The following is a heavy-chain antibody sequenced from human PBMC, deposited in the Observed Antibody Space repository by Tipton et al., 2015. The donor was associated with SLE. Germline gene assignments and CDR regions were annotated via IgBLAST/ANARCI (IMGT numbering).Heavy chain of an antibody. D-gene: IGHD6-19*01. CDR2: IYHTGST. J-gene: IGHJ1*01. CDR3: ARDGSQWLAAYFHH. V-gene: IGHV4-38-2*02. CDR1: GYSVNTGYY. Sequence: TLSLTCTVSGYSVNTGYYWAWIRQSPGKGLEWVGSIYHTGSTYYNPSLQSRVTISVDTSKNQFSLKLSSVTAADTAVYYCARDGSQWLAAYFHHWGQGTLVTVSP.